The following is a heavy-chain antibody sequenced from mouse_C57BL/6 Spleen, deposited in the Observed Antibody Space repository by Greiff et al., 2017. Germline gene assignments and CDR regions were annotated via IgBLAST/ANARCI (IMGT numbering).Heavy chain of an antibody. V-gene: IGHV5-17*01. J-gene: IGHJ4*01. Sequence: EVQRVESGGGLVKPGGSLKLSCAASGFTFSDYGMHWVRQAPEKGLEWVAYISSGSSTIYYADTVKGRFTISRDNAKNTLFLQMTSLRSEDTAMYYCARAYYDGALYAMDYWGQGTSVTVSS. CDR3: ARAYYDGALYAMDY. D-gene: IGHD2-4*01. CDR1: GFTFSDYG. CDR2: ISSGSSTI.